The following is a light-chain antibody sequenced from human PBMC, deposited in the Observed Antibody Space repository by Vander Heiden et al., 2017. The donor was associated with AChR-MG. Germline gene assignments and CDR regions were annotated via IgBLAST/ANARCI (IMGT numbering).Light chain of an antibody. CDR3: QQYNNWPGLT. CDR1: QSVSSN. CDR2: GAS. V-gene: IGKV3-15*01. Sequence: EIVMTQSPATLSVSPGERATLSCRASQSVSSNLAWYQQKPGQAPRLLIYGASTRATGIPARFSGSGSGTEFTLTISSLQSEDFAVYYCQQYNNWPGLTFGGWTKVEIK. J-gene: IGKJ4*01.